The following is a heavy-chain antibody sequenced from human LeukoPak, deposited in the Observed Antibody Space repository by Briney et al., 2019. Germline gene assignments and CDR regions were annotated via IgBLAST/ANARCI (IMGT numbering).Heavy chain of an antibody. V-gene: IGHV3-23*01. J-gene: IGHJ4*02. Sequence: PGGALRLSCAASGFTFSSFAISGVRQAPGKGREGVSVISGSGGSTYYADSVKGRFTISRDNSKNTLYLQMNSLRAEDTAVYYCARRARRVFRDHANDYWGQGTLVTVSS. CDR2: ISGSGGST. CDR1: GFTFSSFA. CDR3: ARRARRVFRDHANDY.